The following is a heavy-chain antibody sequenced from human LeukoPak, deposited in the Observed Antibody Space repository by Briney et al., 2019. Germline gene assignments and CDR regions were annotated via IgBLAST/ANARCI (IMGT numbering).Heavy chain of an antibody. D-gene: IGHD2-2*01. CDR2: ISGSGGST. Sequence: PGGSLRLSCAASGFTFSSYAMSWVRQAPGKGLEWVSAISGSGGSTYYADSVKGRFTISRDNSKNTLYLQMNSLRAEDTAVYYCAKDGRYCSSTSCYPYYFDYWGQGTLVTVSS. J-gene: IGHJ4*02. V-gene: IGHV3-23*01. CDR3: AKDGRYCSSTSCYPYYFDY. CDR1: GFTFSSYA.